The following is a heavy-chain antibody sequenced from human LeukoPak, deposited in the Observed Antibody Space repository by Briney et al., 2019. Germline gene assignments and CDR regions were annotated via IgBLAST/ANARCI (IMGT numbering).Heavy chain of an antibody. J-gene: IGHJ3*02. CDR3: ARQTEYCSGGSCSGSDAFDI. CDR1: GYSFTSYW. V-gene: IGHV5-51*01. Sequence: GESLKISCKGSGYSFTSYWIGWVRQMPGKGLEWMGIIYPGDSDTRYSPSFQGQVTISADKSISTAYLQWSSLKASDTAMYYCARQTEYCSGGSCSGSDAFDIWGQGTMVTVSS. CDR2: IYPGDSDT. D-gene: IGHD2-15*01.